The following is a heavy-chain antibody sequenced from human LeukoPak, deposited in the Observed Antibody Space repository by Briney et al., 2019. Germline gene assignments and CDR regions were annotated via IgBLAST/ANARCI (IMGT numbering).Heavy chain of an antibody. Sequence: PSETLSLTCTVSGGSISSSSYYWGWIRQPPGKGLEWIGSIYYSGSTYYNPSLKSRVTISVDTSKNQFSLKLSSVTAADTAVYYCARTGGYMVWGVQNWFDPWGQGILVTVSS. D-gene: IGHD3-10*01. J-gene: IGHJ5*02. CDR1: GGSISSSSYY. CDR3: ARTGGYMVWGVQNWFDP. CDR2: IYYSGST. V-gene: IGHV4-39*01.